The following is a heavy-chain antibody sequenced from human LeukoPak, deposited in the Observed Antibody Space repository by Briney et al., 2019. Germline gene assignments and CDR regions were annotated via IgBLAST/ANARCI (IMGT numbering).Heavy chain of an antibody. J-gene: IGHJ4*02. CDR2: ISEDGSDK. CDR3: ARDHGFRNSWLDY. Sequence: GGSLRLSCAASGFTFRRHAMHCVRQAPAKGLEWVALISEDGSDKYYADSVTDRLTIPRDNSKNTGYLQMNSLRVEDTAVYYCARDHGFRNSWLDYWGQGTLVTVSS. CDR1: GFTFRRHA. V-gene: IGHV3-30*04. D-gene: IGHD1/OR15-1a*01.